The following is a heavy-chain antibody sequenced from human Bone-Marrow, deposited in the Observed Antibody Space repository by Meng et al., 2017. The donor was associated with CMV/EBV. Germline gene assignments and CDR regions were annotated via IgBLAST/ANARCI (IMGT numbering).Heavy chain of an antibody. CDR1: GYTFTSYT. CDR3: ASLAAAGTLDAFDI. D-gene: IGHD6-13*01. J-gene: IGHJ3*02. Sequence: SVKVSCKASGYTFTSYTISWVRQAPGQGLEWMGRIIPILGIANYAQKFQGRVTITADKSTSTAYMELSSLRSEDTAVYYCASLAAAGTLDAFDIWGQGTMVTVSS. V-gene: IGHV1-69*02. CDR2: IIPILGIA.